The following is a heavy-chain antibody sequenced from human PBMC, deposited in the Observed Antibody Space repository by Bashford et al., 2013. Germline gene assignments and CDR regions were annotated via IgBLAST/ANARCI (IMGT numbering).Heavy chain of an antibody. CDR3: AQTVVVDAFDI. J-gene: IGHJ3*02. CDR2: ISSSSSYI. Sequence: VRQAPGKGLEWVSSISSSSSYIYYADSVKGRFTISRDNAKNSLYLQMNSLRAEDTAVYYCAQTVVVDAFDIWGQGTAVTVSS. V-gene: IGHV3-21*01. D-gene: IGHD2-15*01.